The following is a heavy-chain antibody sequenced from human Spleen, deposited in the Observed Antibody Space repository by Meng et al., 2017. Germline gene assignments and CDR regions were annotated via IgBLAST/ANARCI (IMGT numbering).Heavy chain of an antibody. V-gene: IGHV3-66*01. J-gene: IGHJ4*02. Sequence: GESLKISCAASGFTVNNNYMTWVRQAPGKGLEWVSVIYSGGSTNYADSVKGRFTISRDTSKNTLSLEMNSLRVDDTAVYFCVSSSVVIFCAFDYWGQGALVTVSS. CDR3: VSSSVVIFCAFDY. CDR1: GFTVNNNY. CDR2: IYSGGST. D-gene: IGHD3-22*01.